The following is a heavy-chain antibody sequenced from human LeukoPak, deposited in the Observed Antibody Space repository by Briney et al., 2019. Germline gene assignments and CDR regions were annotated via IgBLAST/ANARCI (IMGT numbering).Heavy chain of an antibody. CDR2: IYTSGSA. CDR1: GGSISSGSYY. D-gene: IGHD6-19*01. V-gene: IGHV4-61*02. J-gene: IGHJ4*02. Sequence: SQTLSLTCTVSGGSISSGSYYWSWIRQPAGKGLEWIGRIYTSGSANYNPSLKSRVTISVDTSKNQFSLKLSSVTAADTAVYYCARGTYSSGLDWGQGTLDTVSS. CDR3: ARGTYSSGLD.